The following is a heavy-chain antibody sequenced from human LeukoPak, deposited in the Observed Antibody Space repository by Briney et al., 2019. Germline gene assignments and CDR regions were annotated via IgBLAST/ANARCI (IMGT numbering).Heavy chain of an antibody. CDR3: LISNGGYYVRLTGWFDP. D-gene: IGHD3-22*01. CDR2: INSTSSTI. J-gene: IGHJ5*02. Sequence: GGSLRLSCAASGFTFSSYSMNWVRQAPGKGLYWVSYINSTSSTIYYADSVKGRFTISRDNAKNSLYLQMSSLRDEDTAVYYCLISNGGYYVRLTGWFDPWGQGTLVTVSS. CDR1: GFTFSSYS. V-gene: IGHV3-48*02.